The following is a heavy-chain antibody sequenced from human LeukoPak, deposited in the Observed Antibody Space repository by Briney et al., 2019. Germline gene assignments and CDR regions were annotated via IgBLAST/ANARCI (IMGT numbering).Heavy chain of an antibody. V-gene: IGHV4-59*11. CDR1: GGSISSHY. Sequence: SETLSLTCTVSGGSISSHYWSWIRQPPGKGLEWIGYIYYSGSTNYNPSLKSRVTISVDTSKNQFSLKLSSVTAADTAVYYCARGDYYDSSFDYWGQGTLVTISS. J-gene: IGHJ4*02. D-gene: IGHD3-22*01. CDR3: ARGDYYDSSFDY. CDR2: IYYSGST.